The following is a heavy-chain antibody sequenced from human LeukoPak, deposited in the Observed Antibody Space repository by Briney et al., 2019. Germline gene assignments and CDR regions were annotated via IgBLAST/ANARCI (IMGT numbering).Heavy chain of an antibody. CDR1: GYTFTSYG. V-gene: IGHV1-18*01. CDR3: ARSISGSSTYYYYGMDV. CDR2: ISAYNGNT. D-gene: IGHD1-26*01. J-gene: IGHJ6*02. Sequence: ASVKVSCKASGYTFTSYGISWVRQAPGQGLEWMRWISAYNGNTNYAQKLQGRVTMTTDTSTSTAYMELRSLRSDDTAVYYCARSISGSSTYYYYGMDVWGQGTTVTVSS.